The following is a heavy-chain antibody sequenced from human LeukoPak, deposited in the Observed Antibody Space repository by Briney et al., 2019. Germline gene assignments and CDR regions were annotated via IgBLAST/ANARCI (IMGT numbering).Heavy chain of an antibody. D-gene: IGHD6-6*01. CDR2: IKQDGSGK. V-gene: IGHV3-7*01. J-gene: IGHJ4*02. CDR1: GFTFSSYW. CDR3: AREVASSSSDYFDY. Sequence: GGSLRLSCAASGFTFSSYWMSWVRQAPGKGLEWVANIKQDGSGKYYVDSVKGRFTISRDNAKNSLYLQMNSLRAEDTAVYYCAREVASSSSDYFDYWGQGTLVTVSS.